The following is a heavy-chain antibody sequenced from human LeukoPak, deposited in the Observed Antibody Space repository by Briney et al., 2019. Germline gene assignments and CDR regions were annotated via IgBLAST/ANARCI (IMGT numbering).Heavy chain of an antibody. CDR2: IYYSGST. CDR3: ARHYYSSGYYHDYYYCYMDV. V-gene: IGHV4-39*01. Sequence: SETLSLTCTVSGGSISSSSYYWGWIRQPPGKGLEWIGSIYYSGSTYYNPSLKSRVTISVDTSKNQFSLKLSSVTAADTAVYYCARHYYSSGYYHDYYYCYMDVWGKGTTVAVSS. CDR1: GGSISSSSYY. J-gene: IGHJ6*03. D-gene: IGHD3-22*01.